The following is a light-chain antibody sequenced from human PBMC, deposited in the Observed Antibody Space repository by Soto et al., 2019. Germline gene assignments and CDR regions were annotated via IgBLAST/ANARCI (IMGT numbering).Light chain of an antibody. CDR1: ETIGRAY. Sequence: IVLTQSPGTVSLSPGERATLSCRASETIGRAYFAWYQHRPGRTPRLVLSGTSNRAAGIPDRFGGSGSGADFTLTISGVEPEDSAVYYCQQRSNWLFGPGTKVDIK. V-gene: IGKV3D-20*02. CDR3: QQRSNWL. J-gene: IGKJ3*01. CDR2: GTS.